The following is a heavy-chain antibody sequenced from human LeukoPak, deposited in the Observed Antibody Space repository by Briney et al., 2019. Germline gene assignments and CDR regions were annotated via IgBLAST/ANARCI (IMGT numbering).Heavy chain of an antibody. J-gene: IGHJ4*02. CDR3: ARDYYGSGSYYPGTFDY. Sequence: GGSLRLSCAASGFTFSSYSMIWVRQAPGKGLEWVSSISSSSSYIYYADSVKGRFTISRDNAKNSLYLQMNSLRAEDTAVYYCARDYYGSGSYYPGTFDYWGQGTLVTVSS. V-gene: IGHV3-21*01. D-gene: IGHD3-10*01. CDR2: ISSSSSYI. CDR1: GFTFSSYS.